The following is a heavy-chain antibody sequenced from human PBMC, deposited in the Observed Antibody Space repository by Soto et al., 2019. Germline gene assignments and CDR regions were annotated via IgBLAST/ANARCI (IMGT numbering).Heavy chain of an antibody. V-gene: IGHV1-8*01. Sequence: ASVKVSCKASGYTFTSYDINWVRQATGQGLEWMGWMNPNSGNTGYAQKFQGRVTMTRNPSISTAYMELSSLRSEDTAVYYCASTLYGSGSYYNSYPPLYWGQGTLVTVSS. CDR3: ASTLYGSGSYYNSYPPLY. D-gene: IGHD3-10*01. CDR1: GYTFTSYD. CDR2: MNPNSGNT. J-gene: IGHJ4*02.